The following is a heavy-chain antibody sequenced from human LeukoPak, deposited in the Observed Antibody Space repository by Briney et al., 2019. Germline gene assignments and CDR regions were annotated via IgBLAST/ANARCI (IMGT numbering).Heavy chain of an antibody. J-gene: IGHJ4*02. V-gene: IGHV3-30*18. D-gene: IGHD2-2*01. Sequence: PGKSLRLSCAAPGFTFNNYGMHWVRQAPGKGLEWVAVISYDGRNIHYPDSVKGRFTISRDISTDTLWPQMDSLRTEDTAVYYCAKGPLRGTAAAIDYWGQGTLVTVSS. CDR1: GFTFNNYG. CDR2: ISYDGRNI. CDR3: AKGPLRGTAAAIDY.